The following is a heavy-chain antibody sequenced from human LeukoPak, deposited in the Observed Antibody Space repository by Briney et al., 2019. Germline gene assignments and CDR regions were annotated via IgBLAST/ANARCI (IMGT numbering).Heavy chain of an antibody. CDR1: GFTFSSYA. J-gene: IGHJ4*02. D-gene: IGHD2-2*01. Sequence: PGGSLRLSCAASGFTFSSYAMHWVRQAPGKGLEWVAVISYDGSNKYYADSVKGRFTISRDNSKNTLYLQMNSLRAEDTAVYYCAKGPDCSSTSCSVRYFDYWGQGTLVTVSS. CDR2: ISYDGSNK. V-gene: IGHV3-30-3*01. CDR3: AKGPDCSSTSCSVRYFDY.